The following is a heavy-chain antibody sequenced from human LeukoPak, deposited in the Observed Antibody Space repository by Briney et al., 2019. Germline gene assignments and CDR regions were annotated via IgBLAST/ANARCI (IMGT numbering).Heavy chain of an antibody. Sequence: SETLSLTCTVSGYSISSGYYWGWIRQPPGKGLEWIGSIYHSGSTYYNPSLKSRVTISVDTSKNQFSLKLSSVTAADTAVYYCAREYDFRFDIWGQGTMVTVSS. CDR2: IYHSGST. CDR1: GYSISSGYY. D-gene: IGHD3-3*01. CDR3: AREYDFRFDI. V-gene: IGHV4-38-2*02. J-gene: IGHJ3*02.